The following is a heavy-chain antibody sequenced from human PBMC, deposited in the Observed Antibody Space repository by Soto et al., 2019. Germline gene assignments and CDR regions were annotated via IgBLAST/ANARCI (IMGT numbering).Heavy chain of an antibody. V-gene: IGHV3-73*01. J-gene: IGHJ3*02. CDR2: IRSKANSYAT. CDR1: GFTFSGSA. Sequence: GGSLRLSCAASGFTFSGSAMHWVRQASGKGLEWVGRIRSKANSYATAYAASVKGRFTISRDDSKNTAYLQMNSLKTEDTAVYDCARPHRCSSTSCYDAFDIWGQGTMVTVSS. D-gene: IGHD2-2*01. CDR3: ARPHRCSSTSCYDAFDI.